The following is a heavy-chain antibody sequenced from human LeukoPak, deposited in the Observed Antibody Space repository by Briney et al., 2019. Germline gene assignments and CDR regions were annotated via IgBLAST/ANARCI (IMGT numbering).Heavy chain of an antibody. CDR3: ARRNARSAFDI. V-gene: IGHV3-21*01. CDR1: GFTFSSYS. Sequence: GGSLRLSCAASGFTFSSYSMNWVRQAPGKGLEWVSSISSSSYIYYADSVKGRFTIPRDNAKNSLYLQMNSLRAEDTAVYYCARRNARSAFDIWGQGTMVTVSS. D-gene: IGHD1-14*01. J-gene: IGHJ3*02. CDR2: ISSSSYI.